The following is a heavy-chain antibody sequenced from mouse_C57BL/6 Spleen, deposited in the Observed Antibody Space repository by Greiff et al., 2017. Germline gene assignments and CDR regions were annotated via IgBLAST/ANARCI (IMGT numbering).Heavy chain of an antibody. CDR1: GYSITSGYY. J-gene: IGHJ4*01. CDR2: ISYDGSN. V-gene: IGHV3-6*01. CDR3: ARGGGAMDY. Sequence: DVKLQESGPGLVKPSQSLSLTCSVTGYSITSGYYWNWIRQFPGNKLEWKGYISYDGSNNYNPSLKNRISITRDTSKNQFFLKLTSVTTEDTATYYCARGGGAMDYWGQGTSGTVSS.